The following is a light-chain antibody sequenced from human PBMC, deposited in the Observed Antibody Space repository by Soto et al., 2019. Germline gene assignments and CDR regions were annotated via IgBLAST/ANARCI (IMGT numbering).Light chain of an antibody. J-gene: IGLJ1*01. V-gene: IGLV2-14*01. CDR1: SSDVGKYDY. CDR2: DVT. CDR3: GSYTTSSSYV. Sequence: QSVLTQPPSASGSPGQSVTISCTGTSSDVGKYDYVSWFQHHPGKAPKLIIYDVTSRPSGVSYRFSGSKSGNTASLTISGLQAEDEADYYCGSYTTSSSYVFGTGTKGTVL.